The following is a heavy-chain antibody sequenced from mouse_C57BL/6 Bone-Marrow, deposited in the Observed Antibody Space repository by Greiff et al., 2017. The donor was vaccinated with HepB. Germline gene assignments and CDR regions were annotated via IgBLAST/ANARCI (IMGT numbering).Heavy chain of an antibody. Sequence: QVHVKQPGAELVMPGASVKLSCKASGYTFTSYWMHWVKQRPGQGLEWIGEIDPSDSYTNYNQKFKGKSTLTVDKSSSTAYMQLSSLTSEDSAVYYCARSNYGNYVYYWGQGTTLTVSS. D-gene: IGHD2-1*01. J-gene: IGHJ2*01. V-gene: IGHV1-69*01. CDR2: IDPSDSYT. CDR1: GYTFTSYW. CDR3: ARSNYGNYVYY.